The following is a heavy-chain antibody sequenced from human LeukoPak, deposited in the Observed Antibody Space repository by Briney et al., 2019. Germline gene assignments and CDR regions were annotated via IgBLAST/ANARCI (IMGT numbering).Heavy chain of an antibody. CDR3: AGEGHYYDSSGYYYGGEDY. J-gene: IGHJ4*02. V-gene: IGHV4-61*02. Sequence: TSQTVSLTCTVSGGSISSGSYYWSWIRQPAGKGLEWIGRIYTSGSTNYNPSLKSRVTISVDTSKNQFSLKLSSVTAADTAVYYCAGEGHYYDSSGYYYGGEDYWGQGTLVTVSS. CDR2: IYTSGST. D-gene: IGHD3-22*01. CDR1: GGSISSGSYY.